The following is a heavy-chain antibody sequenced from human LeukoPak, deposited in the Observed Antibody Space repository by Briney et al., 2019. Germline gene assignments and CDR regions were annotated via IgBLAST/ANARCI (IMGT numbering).Heavy chain of an antibody. CDR3: ARDRIAAAGYYYYYYMDV. CDR1: RYSLTRGYH. J-gene: IGHJ6*03. V-gene: IGHV4-38-2*02. CDR2: IYHSGST. Sequence: PGTLCLTPALSRYSLTRGYHWGWIRQPPGKGLEWIGSIYHSGSTYYNPSLKSRVTISVDTSKNQFSLKLSSVTAADTAVYYCARDRIAAAGYYYYYYMDVWGKGTTVTVSS. D-gene: IGHD6-13*01.